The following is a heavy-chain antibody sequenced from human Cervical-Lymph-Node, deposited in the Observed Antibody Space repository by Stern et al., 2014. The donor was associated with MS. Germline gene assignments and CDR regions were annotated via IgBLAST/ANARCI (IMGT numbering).Heavy chain of an antibody. J-gene: IGHJ4*02. CDR2: IYYSGST. CDR3: AREALAAGGLDY. V-gene: IGHV4-59*01. CDR1: GGSISSYY. Sequence: VQLQESGPGLVKPSETLSLTCTVSGGSISSYYWSWIRQPPGTGLEWIGYIYYSGSTNYNPSLKSRVTISVDTSKNQFSLKLSSVTAADTAVYYCAREALAAGGLDYWGQGTLVTVSS. D-gene: IGHD6-13*01.